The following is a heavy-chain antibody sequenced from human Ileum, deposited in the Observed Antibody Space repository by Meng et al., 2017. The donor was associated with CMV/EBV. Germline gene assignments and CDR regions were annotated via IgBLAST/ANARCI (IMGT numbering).Heavy chain of an antibody. Sequence: SRSSNAVSGGWLRQPPGKALEWLAVIYWNDDKRYRPSLKSRLTITKDTSKNQVVLTMTNMDPVDTATYYCARLNDFQSGHLDYFDYWGQGTLVTVSS. D-gene: IGHD3-3*01. V-gene: IGHV2-5*01. CDR2: IYWNDDK. J-gene: IGHJ4*02. CDR3: ARLNDFQSGHLDYFDY. CDR1: SRSSNAVS.